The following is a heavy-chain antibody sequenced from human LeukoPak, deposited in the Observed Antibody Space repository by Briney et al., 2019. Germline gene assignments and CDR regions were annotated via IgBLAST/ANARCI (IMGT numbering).Heavy chain of an antibody. V-gene: IGHV3-48*01. CDR1: GFTFSSCS. CDR3: ARGDSGSYYYYYYYMDV. CDR2: ISSSSSTI. D-gene: IGHD1-26*01. Sequence: GGSLRLSCAASGFTFSSCSMNWIRQAPGKGLEWVSYISSSSSTIYYADSVKGRFTISRDNAKNSLYLQMNSLRAEDTAVYYCARGDSGSYYYYYYYMDVWGKGTTVTVSS. J-gene: IGHJ6*03.